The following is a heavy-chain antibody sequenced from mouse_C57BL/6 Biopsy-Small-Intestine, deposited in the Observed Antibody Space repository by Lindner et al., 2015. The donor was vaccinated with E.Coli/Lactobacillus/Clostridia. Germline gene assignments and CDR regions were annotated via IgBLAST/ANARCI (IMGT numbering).Heavy chain of an antibody. J-gene: IGHJ4*01. CDR3: ARGFITMVRGVPVFDY. D-gene: IGHD1-1*02. Sequence: SVKVSCKASGYTFTSYTMHWVRQAPGQRLEWMGWINAGNGNTKYSQKFQGRVTITRDTSASTAYMELSSLRSEDTAVYYCARGFITMVRGVPVFDYWGQGTLVTVSS. V-gene: IGHV1-84*02. CDR1: GYTFTSYT. CDR2: INAGNGNT.